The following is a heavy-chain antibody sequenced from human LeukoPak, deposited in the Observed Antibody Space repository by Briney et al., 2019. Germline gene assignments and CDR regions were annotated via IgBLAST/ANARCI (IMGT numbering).Heavy chain of an antibody. Sequence: GGSLRLSCAASGFSFSTYSMNWVRQAPGKGLEWVSSISRNSRYIYYADSMRGRFTISRDNAKNSLYLQMNSPKPEDTAVYYCARVAEAAAFDSWGQGTLVTVSS. V-gene: IGHV3-21*06. CDR2: ISRNSRYI. CDR1: GFSFSTYS. CDR3: ARVAEAAAFDS. J-gene: IGHJ4*02. D-gene: IGHD6-13*01.